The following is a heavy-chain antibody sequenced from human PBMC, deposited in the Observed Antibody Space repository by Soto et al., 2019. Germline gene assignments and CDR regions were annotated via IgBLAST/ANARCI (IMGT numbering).Heavy chain of an antibody. D-gene: IGHD3-22*01. V-gene: IGHV4-39*01. J-gene: IGHJ3*02. CDR1: GGSISSSSYY. CDR3: SSPGNYYDSSGKAAFDI. Sequence: SETLSLTCTVSGGSISSSSYYWGWIRQPPGKGLEWIGSIYYSGSTYYNPSLKSRVTISVDTSKNQFSLKLSSVTAADTAVYYCSSPGNYYDSSGKAAFDIWGQGTMVTVSS. CDR2: IYYSGST.